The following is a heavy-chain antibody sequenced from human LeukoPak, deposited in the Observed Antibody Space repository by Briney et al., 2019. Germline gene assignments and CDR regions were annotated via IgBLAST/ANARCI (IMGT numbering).Heavy chain of an antibody. CDR1: RFTFSSYA. CDR3: ARDLYYHDSSGSYYYFDY. J-gene: IGHJ4*02. CDR2: ISGSGGGT. D-gene: IGHD3-22*01. V-gene: IGHV3-23*01. Sequence: PGGSLRLSCATSRFTFSSYAMSWVRQAPGKGLEWVSSISGSGGGTCYAESVKGRFTISRDNSKNTLYLQMNSLRAEDTAVYYCARDLYYHDSSGSYYYFDYWGQGTLVTVSP.